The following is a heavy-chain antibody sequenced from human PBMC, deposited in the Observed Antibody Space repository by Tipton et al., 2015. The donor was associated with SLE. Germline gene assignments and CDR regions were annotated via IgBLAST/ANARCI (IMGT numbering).Heavy chain of an antibody. D-gene: IGHD5-12*01. Sequence: LRLSCAVSGYSISSGYYWGWIRQPPGKGLGWIGSIYHSGSTYYNPSLKSRVTISVGTSKNQFSLKLSSMTAADTAVYYCARRDSGYESFDYWGQGTLVTVSS. J-gene: IGHJ4*02. V-gene: IGHV4-38-2*01. CDR3: ARRDSGYESFDY. CDR2: IYHSGST. CDR1: GYSISSGYY.